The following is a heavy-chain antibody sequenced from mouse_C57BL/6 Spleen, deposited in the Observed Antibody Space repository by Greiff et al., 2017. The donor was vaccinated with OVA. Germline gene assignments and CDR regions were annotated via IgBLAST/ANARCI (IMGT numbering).Heavy chain of an antibody. CDR2: ISSGSSTI. J-gene: IGHJ3*01. CDR1: GFTFSDYG. CDR3: ARDSNAWFAY. Sequence: EVMLVESGGGLVKPGGSLKLSCAASGFTFSDYGMHWVRQAPEKGLEWVAYISSGSSTIYYADTVKGRFTISRDNAKNTLFLQMTSLRSEDTAMYYCARDSNAWFAYWGQGTLVTVSA. D-gene: IGHD2-5*01. V-gene: IGHV5-17*01.